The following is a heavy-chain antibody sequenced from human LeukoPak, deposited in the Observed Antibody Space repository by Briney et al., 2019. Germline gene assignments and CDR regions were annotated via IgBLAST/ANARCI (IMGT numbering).Heavy chain of an antibody. CDR2: ITGSGGNT. CDR1: GFTFSNYA. J-gene: IGHJ4*02. CDR3: AKWGDYDVLTGYVSDY. V-gene: IGHV3-23*01. D-gene: IGHD3-9*01. Sequence: GGSLRLFCAASGFTFSNYAMSWVRQAPGKGLEWVSAITGSGGNTYYADSVKGRFTISRDNSKNTVSLQMNSLRAEDTAVYYCAKWGDYDVLTGYVSDYWGQGTLVTVSS.